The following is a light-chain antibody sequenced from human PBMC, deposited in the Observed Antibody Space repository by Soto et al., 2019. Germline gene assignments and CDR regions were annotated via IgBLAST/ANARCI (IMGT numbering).Light chain of an antibody. CDR2: GNS. CDR3: QSYDSSLSGDV. CDR1: SSYIGAGYN. Sequence: QSVLTQPPSVSGAPGQRVTISCTGSSSYIGAGYNVHWYQQLPGTAPKLLIYGNSNRPSGVPDRFSGSKSGTSASLAITGLQAEDEADYYCQSYDSSLSGDVFGTGTKLTVL. J-gene: IGLJ1*01. V-gene: IGLV1-40*01.